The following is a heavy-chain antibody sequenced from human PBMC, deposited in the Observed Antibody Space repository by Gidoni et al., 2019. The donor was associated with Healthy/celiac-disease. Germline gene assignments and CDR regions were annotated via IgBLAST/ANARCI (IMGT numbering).Heavy chain of an antibody. V-gene: IGHV4-34*01. Sequence: QVQLQQWGAGLLKPSETLSLPCAVYGGSFSGYYWSWIRQPPGKGLEWIGEINHSGSTNYNPSLKSRVTISVDTSKNQFSLKLSSVTAADTAVYYCARGPNQLRRAIDYWGQGTLVTVSS. CDR1: GGSFSGYY. CDR3: ARGPNQLRRAIDY. J-gene: IGHJ4*02. CDR2: INHSGST. D-gene: IGHD4-17*01.